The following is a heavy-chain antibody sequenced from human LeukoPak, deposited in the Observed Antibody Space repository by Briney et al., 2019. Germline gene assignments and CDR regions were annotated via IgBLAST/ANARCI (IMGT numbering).Heavy chain of an antibody. J-gene: IGHJ6*03. CDR2: MNPNSGNT. V-gene: IGHV1-8*02. Sequence: GASVKVSCKASGYTFTSYYMHWVRQAPGQGLEWMGWMNPNSGNTGYAQKFQGRVTMTRNTSISTAYMELSSLRSEDTAVYYCARGPGDSSSWYVNYYYYYMDVWGKGTTVTISS. CDR1: GYTFTSYY. CDR3: ARGPGDSSSWYVNYYYYYMDV. D-gene: IGHD6-13*01.